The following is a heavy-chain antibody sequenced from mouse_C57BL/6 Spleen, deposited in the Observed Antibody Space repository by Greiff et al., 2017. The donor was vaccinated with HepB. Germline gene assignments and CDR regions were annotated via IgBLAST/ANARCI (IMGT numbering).Heavy chain of an antibody. Sequence: EVQLQQSGPELVKPGASVKISCKASGYTFTDYYMNWVKQSHGKSLEWIGDINPNNGGTSYNQKFKGKATLTVDKSSSTAYMELRSLTSEDSAVYYCARLYGNYGYFDVWGTGTTVTVSS. J-gene: IGHJ1*03. D-gene: IGHD2-1*01. CDR2: INPNNGGT. CDR1: GYTFTDYY. V-gene: IGHV1-26*01. CDR3: ARLYGNYGYFDV.